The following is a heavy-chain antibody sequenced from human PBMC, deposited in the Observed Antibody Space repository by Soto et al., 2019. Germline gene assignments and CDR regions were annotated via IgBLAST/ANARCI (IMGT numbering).Heavy chain of an antibody. J-gene: IGHJ5*02. Sequence: SETLSLTCTVSGDSISNYYWSWIRQPPGRGLEWIDYMSYTGDTNYNPSLKGRVTISVDTSKTQVSLRLSSVTAEDTAVYYCAGVHTSMVAGISFDPWGQGTLVTSPQ. CDR1: GDSISNYY. CDR2: MSYTGDT. D-gene: IGHD5-18*01. V-gene: IGHV4-59*01. CDR3: AGVHTSMVAGISFDP.